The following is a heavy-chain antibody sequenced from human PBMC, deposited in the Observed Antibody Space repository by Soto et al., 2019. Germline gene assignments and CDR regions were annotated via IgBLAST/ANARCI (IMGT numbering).Heavy chain of an antibody. CDR3: ARQDFWSGYYIDY. CDR1: GGSIISSSYY. J-gene: IGHJ4*02. V-gene: IGHV4-39*01. D-gene: IGHD3-3*01. Sequence: SETLSLTCTVSGGSIISSSYYFFCIRQPPWNGLEWIGSIYYSGSTYYNPSLKSRVTISVDTSKNQFSLKLSSVTAADTAVYYCARQDFWSGYYIDYWGQGTLVTVSS. CDR2: IYYSGST.